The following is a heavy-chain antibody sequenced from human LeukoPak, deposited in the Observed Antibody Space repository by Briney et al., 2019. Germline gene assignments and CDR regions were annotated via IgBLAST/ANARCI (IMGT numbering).Heavy chain of an antibody. D-gene: IGHD2-21*02. CDR2: ISAYNGNT. CDR3: ARVVAYCGGDCYSEFDY. V-gene: IGHV1-18*01. J-gene: IGHJ4*02. CDR1: GYTFTSYG. Sequence: GASVRVSCTASGYTFTSYGMSWVRQAPGQGLEWMGGISAYNGNTNYAQTLKGRVTITTDTSTSTAYMELRSLRFDDTALYYCARVVAYCGGDCYSEFDYWGQGTLVTVSS.